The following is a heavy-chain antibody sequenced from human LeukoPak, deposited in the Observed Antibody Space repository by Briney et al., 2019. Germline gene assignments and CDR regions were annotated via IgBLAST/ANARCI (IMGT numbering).Heavy chain of an antibody. CDR2: IIPIFGTA. CDR1: GGTFSSYA. V-gene: IGHV1-69*01. Sequence: GSSVKVSCKASGGTFSSYAISWVRQAPGQGLEWMGGIIPIFGTANYAQKFQGRVTITADESTSTAYMELSSLRSDDTAVYYCARGRFLEWLGDAFDIWGQGTMVTVSS. D-gene: IGHD3-3*01. J-gene: IGHJ3*02. CDR3: ARGRFLEWLGDAFDI.